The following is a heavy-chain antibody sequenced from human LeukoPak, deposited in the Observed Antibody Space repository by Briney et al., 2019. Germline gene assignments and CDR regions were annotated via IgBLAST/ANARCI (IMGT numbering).Heavy chain of an antibody. CDR1: GYTFTGYY. CDR3: ARVFDDFWSGYAIDY. J-gene: IGHJ4*02. D-gene: IGHD3-3*01. V-gene: IGHV1-2*02. CDR2: INPNSGGT. Sequence: ASVKVSCKASGYTFTGYYMHWVRQAPGQGLEWMGWINPNSGGTNYAQKFQGRVTMTRDTSISTAYMELSRPRSDDTAVYYCARVFDDFWSGYAIDYWGQGTLVTVSS.